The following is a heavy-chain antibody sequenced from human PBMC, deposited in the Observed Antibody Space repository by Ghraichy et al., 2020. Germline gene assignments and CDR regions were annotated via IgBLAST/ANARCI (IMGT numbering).Heavy chain of an antibody. J-gene: IGHJ1*01. V-gene: IGHV3-23*01. Sequence: GDSLNISCAASGFTFSSYAMSWVRQAPGKGLEWVSAISGSGGNTYYADSVKGRFTFSRDNSKNTLYLQMNSLRAEDTAVYYCAKDVGRGGGSCFHHWGQGTLVTVSS. CDR3: AKDVGRGGGSCFHH. CDR2: ISGSGGNT. CDR1: GFTFSSYA. D-gene: IGHD2-15*01.